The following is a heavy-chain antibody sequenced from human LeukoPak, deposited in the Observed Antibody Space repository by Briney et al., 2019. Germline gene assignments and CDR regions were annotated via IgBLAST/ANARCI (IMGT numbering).Heavy chain of an antibody. CDR1: GGSISSYY. D-gene: IGHD3-3*01. V-gene: IGHV4-4*07. CDR2: IYTSGST. J-gene: IGHJ4*02. CDR3: ARNRAIFWSGDYYFDY. Sequence: SETLSLTCTVSGGSISSYYWSWIRQPAGKGLEWIGRIYTSGSTNYNPSLKSRVTMSVDTSKNQFSLKLSSVTAADTAVYYCARNRAIFWSGDYYFDYWGQGTLVTVSS.